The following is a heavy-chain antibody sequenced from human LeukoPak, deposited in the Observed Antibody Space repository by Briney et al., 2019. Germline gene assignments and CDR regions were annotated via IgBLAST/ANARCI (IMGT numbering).Heavy chain of an antibody. CDR1: GFTFSSYS. D-gene: IGHD5-12*01. Sequence: GGSLRLSCAASGFTFSSYSMNWVRQAPGKGLEWVSVIYSGGSTYYADSVKGRFTISRDNSKNTLYLQMNSLRAEDTAVYYCARGPKWPLLDYWGQGTLVTVSS. CDR3: ARGPKWPLLDY. V-gene: IGHV3-66*01. J-gene: IGHJ4*02. CDR2: IYSGGST.